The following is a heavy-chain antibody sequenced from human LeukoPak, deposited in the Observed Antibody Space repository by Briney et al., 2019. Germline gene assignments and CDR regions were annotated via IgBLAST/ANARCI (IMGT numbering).Heavy chain of an antibody. J-gene: IGHJ4*02. Sequence: PGGSLRLSCAASGFTFSSYSMNWVRQAPGKGLEWVSYISSSRSTIYYAESVKGRFTISRDNAKNSLYLQMNSLRAEDTAVYYCARLAGIAAAGTARFDYWGQGTLVTVSS. V-gene: IGHV3-48*01. CDR3: ARLAGIAAAGTARFDY. D-gene: IGHD6-13*01. CDR1: GFTFSSYS. CDR2: ISSSRSTI.